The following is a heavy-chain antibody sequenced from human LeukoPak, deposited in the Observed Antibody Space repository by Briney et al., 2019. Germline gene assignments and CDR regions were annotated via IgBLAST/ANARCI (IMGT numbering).Heavy chain of an antibody. CDR1: GGSFSGYY. J-gene: IGHJ5*02. D-gene: IGHD4-17*01. CDR2: IYYSGST. V-gene: IGHV4-59*01. CDR3: ARGDGDYESWFDP. Sequence: PSETLSLTCAVYGGSFSGYYWSWIRQPPGKGLEWIGYIYYSGSTNYNPSLKSRVTISVDTSKNQFSLKLSSVTAADTAVYYCARGDGDYESWFDPWGQGTLVTVSS.